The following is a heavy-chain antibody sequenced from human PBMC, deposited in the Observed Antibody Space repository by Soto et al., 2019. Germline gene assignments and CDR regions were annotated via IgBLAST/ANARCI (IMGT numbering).Heavy chain of an antibody. J-gene: IGHJ4*02. V-gene: IGHV3-23*01. Sequence: EVQLLESGGGLVQPGGSLRLSCAASGFTFSNYAMNWGRQAPGKGLEWVSSIGTGGDTNYADSVKGRFTISRDNSRDTLYLQMICLRAEDTALYYCAKNYYFDNWGQGTLVTVSS. CDR3: AKNYYFDN. CDR1: GFTFSNYA. CDR2: IGTGGDT.